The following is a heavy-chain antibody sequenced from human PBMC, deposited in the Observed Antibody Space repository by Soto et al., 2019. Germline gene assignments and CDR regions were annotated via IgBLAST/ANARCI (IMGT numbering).Heavy chain of an antibody. D-gene: IGHD3-3*01. J-gene: IGHJ6*02. CDR1: GFTFSSHT. V-gene: IGHV3-21*01. CDR3: ARPIFGAVMDV. CDR2: ISLSRSYT. Sequence: GCSLILSWEASGFTFSSHTMHGGRQAPGMRQEWISSISLSRSYTYYAESVKGRFTISRDNAKNSLFLQMNRLAVEDTAVYYCARPIFGAVMDVWGRGTTVPVSS.